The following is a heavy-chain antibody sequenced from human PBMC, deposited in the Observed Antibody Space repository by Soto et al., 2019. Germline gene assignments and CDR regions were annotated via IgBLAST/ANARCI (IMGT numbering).Heavy chain of an antibody. CDR3: ARVSRVVVAATPERVFDY. CDR2: INPSGGST. D-gene: IGHD2-15*01. J-gene: IGHJ4*02. Sequence: QVQLVQSGAEVKKPGASVKVSCKASGYTFTSYYMHWVRQAPGQGLEWMGIINPSGGSTSYAQKFQDRVTMTSDTSTSTVYMELSSLRSEDTAVYYCARVSRVVVAATPERVFDYWGQGTLVTVSS. CDR1: GYTFTSYY. V-gene: IGHV1-46*03.